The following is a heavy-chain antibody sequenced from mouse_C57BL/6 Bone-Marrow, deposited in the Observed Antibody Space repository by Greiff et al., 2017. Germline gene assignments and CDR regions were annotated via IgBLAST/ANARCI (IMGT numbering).Heavy chain of an antibody. CDR2: IYPGSGST. CDR1: GYTFTSYW. J-gene: IGHJ1*03. D-gene: IGHD1-1*01. Sequence: QVQLKQPGAELVKPGASVKMSCKASGYTFTSYWITWVKQRPGQGLEWIGDIYPGSGSTNYNEKFKSKATLTVDTSSSTAYMQLSSLTSEDSAVYYCANRITTVVAKDRYFDVWGTGTTVTVSS. CDR3: ANRITTVVAKDRYFDV. V-gene: IGHV1-55*01.